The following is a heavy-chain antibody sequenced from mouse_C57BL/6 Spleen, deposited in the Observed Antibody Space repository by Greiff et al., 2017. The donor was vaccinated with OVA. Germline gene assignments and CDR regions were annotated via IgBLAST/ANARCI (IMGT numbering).Heavy chain of an antibody. V-gene: IGHV1-55*01. CDR2: IYPGSGST. D-gene: IGHD3-3*01. CDR3: ARWDNNEAWFAY. J-gene: IGHJ3*01. CDR1: GYTFTSYW. Sequence: QVQLQQSGAELVKPGASVKMSCKASGYTFTSYWITWVKQRPGQGLEWIGDIYPGSGSTNYNEKFKSKATLTVDTSSSTAYMQLSSLTSEDSAVYYCARWDNNEAWFAYWGQGTLVTVSA.